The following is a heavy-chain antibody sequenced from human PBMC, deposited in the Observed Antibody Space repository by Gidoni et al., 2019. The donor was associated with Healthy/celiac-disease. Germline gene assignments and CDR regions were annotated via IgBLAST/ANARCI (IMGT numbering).Heavy chain of an antibody. D-gene: IGHD3-22*01. V-gene: IGHV3-21*01. Sequence: EVQLVESGGGLVKPGGSLRLSCAASGFTFSSYSMNWVRKASGKGLEWVSSIISSSSYIYYADSVKGRFTISRDNAKNSLYLQINSLRAEDTAVYYCARGPARLIYDSSGLGDDAFDIWGQGTMVTVSS. CDR3: ARGPARLIYDSSGLGDDAFDI. J-gene: IGHJ3*02. CDR1: GFTFSSYS. CDR2: IISSSSYI.